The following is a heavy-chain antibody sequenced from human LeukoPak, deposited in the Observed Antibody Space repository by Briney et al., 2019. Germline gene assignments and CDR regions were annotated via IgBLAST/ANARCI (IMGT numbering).Heavy chain of an antibody. D-gene: IGHD3-22*01. CDR3: ARIYDSSGYYPNWFDP. Sequence: SETLSLTCTVSGGSISSSSYYWGWIRQPPGKGLEWIGSIYYSGSTYYNPSLKSRVTISVDTSKNQFSLKQSSVTAADTAVYYCARIYDSSGYYPNWFDPWGQGTLVTVSS. V-gene: IGHV4-39*07. J-gene: IGHJ5*02. CDR1: GGSISSSSYY. CDR2: IYYSGST.